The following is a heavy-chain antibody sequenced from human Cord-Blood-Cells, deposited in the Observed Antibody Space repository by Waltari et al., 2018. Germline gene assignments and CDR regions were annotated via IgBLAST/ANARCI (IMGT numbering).Heavy chain of an antibody. D-gene: IGHD3-10*01. CDR3: AREVQGVIGSYFDY. J-gene: IGHJ4*02. CDR2: INTSFGTA. Sequence: QVQLVQSGAEVKKPGSSVKVSCKASGGTFSSYAISWVRQAPGQGLEWMGGINTSFGTANYAQKFQGRVTITADKSTSTAYMELSSLRSEDTAVYYCAREVQGVIGSYFDYWGQGTLVTVSS. CDR1: GGTFSSYA. V-gene: IGHV1-69*06.